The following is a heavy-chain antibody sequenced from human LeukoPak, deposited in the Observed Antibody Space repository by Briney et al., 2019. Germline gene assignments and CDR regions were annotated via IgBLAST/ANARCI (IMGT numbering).Heavy chain of an antibody. CDR3: ARGGRSIVVVPAATSPPPDY. D-gene: IGHD2-2*01. V-gene: IGHV1-8*01. CDR2: MNPNSGNT. CDR1: GYTFTSYD. J-gene: IGHJ4*02. Sequence: ASVKVSCKASGYTFTSYDINWVRQATGQGLEWMGWMNPNSGNTGYAQKFQGRVTMTRNTSISTAYMELSSLRSEDTAVYYCARGGRSIVVVPAATSPPPDYWGQGTLVTVSS.